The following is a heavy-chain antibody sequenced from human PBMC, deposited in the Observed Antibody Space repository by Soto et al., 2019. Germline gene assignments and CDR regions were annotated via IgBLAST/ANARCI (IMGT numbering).Heavy chain of an antibody. CDR3: ARTPYSNYPWVDY. D-gene: IGHD4-4*01. J-gene: IGHJ4*02. CDR1: GGSISSGGYY. Sequence: SETLSLTCTVSGGSISSGGYYWSWIRQHPGKGLEWIGYIYYSGSTYYNPSLKSRVTISVDTSKNQFSLKLSSVTAADTAVYYCARTPYSNYPWVDYWGQGTLVTVSS. CDR2: IYYSGST. V-gene: IGHV4-31*03.